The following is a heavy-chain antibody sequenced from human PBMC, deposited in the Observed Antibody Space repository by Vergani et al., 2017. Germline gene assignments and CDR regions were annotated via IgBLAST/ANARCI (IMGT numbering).Heavy chain of an antibody. V-gene: IGHV4-34*01. Sequence: QVQLQQWGAGLLKPSETLSLTCAVYGGSFSGYYWSWIRQPPGKGLEWIGEINHSGSTNYNPSLKSRVTISVDTSKNQFSLKLSSVTAADTAVYYCAKGRTVTSFADWYLDLWGRGTLVTVSS. CDR3: AKGRTVTSFADWYLDL. J-gene: IGHJ2*01. CDR2: INHSGST. CDR1: GGSFSGYY. D-gene: IGHD4-17*01.